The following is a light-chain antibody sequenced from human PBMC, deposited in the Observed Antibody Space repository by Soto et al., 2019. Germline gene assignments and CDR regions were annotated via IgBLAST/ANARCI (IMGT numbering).Light chain of an antibody. CDR2: EVT. V-gene: IGLV2-14*01. J-gene: IGLJ1*01. Sequence: QSALAQPASVSVSPGQSITISCTGTTSEDSGYNFVSCYQQHPNKSPKLRIYEVTNPSTRHSHLFSSSKSGATASLTISGLQAEDETEYYCISYACASFYVFGTGTKVNVL. CDR3: ISYACASFYV. CDR1: TSEDSGYNF.